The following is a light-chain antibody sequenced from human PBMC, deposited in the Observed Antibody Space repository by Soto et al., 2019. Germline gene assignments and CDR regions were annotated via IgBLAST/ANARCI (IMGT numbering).Light chain of an antibody. CDR3: CSHAGSYTYV. J-gene: IGLJ1*01. V-gene: IGLV2-11*01. Sequence: SLLTQPRTLSGSPGQSLTISCAGTRSDVGGYNYVSWYQQYPGKVPKLMIYDVTKRPSGVPDRFSGSKAGNTASLTISGLQAEDEADYYCCSHAGSYTYVFGTGTKVTVL. CDR2: DVT. CDR1: RSDVGGYNY.